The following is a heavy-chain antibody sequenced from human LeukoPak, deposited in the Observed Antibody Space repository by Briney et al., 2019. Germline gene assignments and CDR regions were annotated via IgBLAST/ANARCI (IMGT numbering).Heavy chain of an antibody. D-gene: IGHD3-22*01. J-gene: IGHJ4*02. Sequence: GGSLRLSCAASGFTLSSYAMHWVRQAPGKGLEYVSAISSNEGSTYYANSVKGRFTISRDNSKNTLYLQMGSLRAEDMAVYYCARGSYYYDSSGPRPVDYWGQGTLVTVSS. CDR2: ISSNEGST. V-gene: IGHV3-64*01. CDR3: ARGSYYYDSSGPRPVDY. CDR1: GFTLSSYA.